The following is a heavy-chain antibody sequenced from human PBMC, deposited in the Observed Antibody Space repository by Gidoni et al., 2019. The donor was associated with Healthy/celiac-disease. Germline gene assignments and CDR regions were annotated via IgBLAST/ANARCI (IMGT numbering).Heavy chain of an antibody. Sequence: QVQLVQSGAEVTKPGSSVKVSCKAPGATFSIYPISWLRPAPGQGLEWMGGIIPIFGTANYAQKFQGRVTITADKSTSTAYMELSSLRSEDTAVYYCARESAVTYLTGYYFPYYYYGMDVWGQGTTVTVSS. CDR1: GATFSIYP. D-gene: IGHD3-9*01. CDR3: ARESAVTYLTGYYFPYYYYGMDV. J-gene: IGHJ6*02. CDR2: IIPIFGTA. V-gene: IGHV1-69*06.